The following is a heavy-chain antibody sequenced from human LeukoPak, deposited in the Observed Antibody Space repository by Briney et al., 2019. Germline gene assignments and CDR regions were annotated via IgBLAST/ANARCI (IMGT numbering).Heavy chain of an antibody. CDR1: GFTFSSYE. J-gene: IGHJ4*02. Sequence: GGSLRLSCAASGFTFSSYEMNWVRQAPGKGLEWVSYISSSGSTIYYADSVKGRFTISRDNAKNSLYLQMNSLRAEDTAVYYCARERGATALDYWVQGTLVTVSS. CDR3: ARERGATALDY. V-gene: IGHV3-48*03. CDR2: ISSSGSTI. D-gene: IGHD5-12*01.